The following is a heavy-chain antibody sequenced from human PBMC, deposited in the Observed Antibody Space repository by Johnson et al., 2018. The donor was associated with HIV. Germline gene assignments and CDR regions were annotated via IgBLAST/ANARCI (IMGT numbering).Heavy chain of an antibody. V-gene: IGHV3-25*05. CDR1: QFTFSSYY. CDR3: ARECSSSKWTYGFDI. CDR2: VNPNGGST. Sequence: VQLMESGGGLAKPAWSPRLSCAASQFTFSSYYMNCVRQAPGNGLELVGQVNPNGGSTYLIDSGKDRFNISRDNAKNTLSLQMNSLRADDTALYYCARECSSSKWTYGFDIWGQGTMVTVSS. J-gene: IGHJ3*02. D-gene: IGHD6-13*01.